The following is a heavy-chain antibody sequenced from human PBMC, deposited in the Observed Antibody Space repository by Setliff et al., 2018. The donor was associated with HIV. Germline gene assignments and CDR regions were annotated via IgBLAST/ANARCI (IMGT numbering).Heavy chain of an antibody. CDR2: IYYGGST. Sequence: PSETLSLTCTVSGGSISSSSYYWGWIRQPPGKGLEWIGSIYYGGSTYYNPSLKSRVTISVDTSKNQFSLKLSSVTAADTAVYYCARRGGASSSWYDWYFDLWGRGTLVTVSS. CDR3: ARRGGASSSWYDWYFDL. V-gene: IGHV4-39*01. CDR1: GGSISSSSYY. J-gene: IGHJ2*01. D-gene: IGHD6-13*01.